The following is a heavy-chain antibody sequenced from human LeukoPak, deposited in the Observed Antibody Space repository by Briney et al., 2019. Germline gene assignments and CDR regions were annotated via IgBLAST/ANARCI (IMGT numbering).Heavy chain of an antibody. CDR1: GGSISSSSYY. CDR3: ARDQKIAASGPFDS. CDR2: IYYSGNT. Sequence: PSETLSLTCSVPGGSISSSSYYWGWIRQPPGKGLEWIGSIYYSGNTYYNPSLKSRVPISIDTSESQFSLRLSSVTAAATAVYYCARDQKIAASGPFDSWGQGTLVTVSS. V-gene: IGHV4-39*07. D-gene: IGHD6-13*01. J-gene: IGHJ4*02.